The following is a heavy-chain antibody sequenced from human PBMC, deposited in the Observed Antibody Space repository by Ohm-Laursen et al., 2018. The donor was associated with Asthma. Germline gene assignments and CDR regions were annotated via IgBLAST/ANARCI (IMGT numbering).Heavy chain of an antibody. CDR2: ISYDGSNK. CDR1: GFTFSSYG. CDR3: ARDLDSGWFFDY. Sequence: SLRLSCAASGFTFSSYGMHWVRQASGKGLEWVAVISYDGSNKYYADSVKGRFTISRDNSKNTLYLQMNSLRAEDTAVYYCARDLDSGWFFDYWGQGTLVTVSS. V-gene: IGHV3-30*03. D-gene: IGHD6-19*01. J-gene: IGHJ4*02.